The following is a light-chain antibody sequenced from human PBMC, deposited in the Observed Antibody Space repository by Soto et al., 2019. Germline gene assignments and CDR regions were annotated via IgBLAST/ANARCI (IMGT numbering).Light chain of an antibody. CDR3: QQSYKILT. CDR1: DNIGSN. CDR2: AAS. V-gene: IGKV1-39*01. J-gene: IGKJ4*01. Sequence: DIQLTQSPASLSASVGDRVTITCRASDNIGSNLNWYQHQTGTAPKLLIYAASSLQGGVPSRFSGSGYGTQFTLTISDLQTEDFATYYCQQSYKILTFGGGTWVDI.